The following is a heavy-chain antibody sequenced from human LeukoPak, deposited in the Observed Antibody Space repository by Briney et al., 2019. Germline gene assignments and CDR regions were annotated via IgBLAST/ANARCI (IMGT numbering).Heavy chain of an antibody. Sequence: GGSLRLSCAASGFTFSSYGMHWVRQAPGKGLEWVSGISGSVGSTYYADSVKGRFTISRDNSKNTLYLQMNSLRAEDTAVYYCAKPYYYDSSDNYYGNFDYWGQGTLVTVSS. J-gene: IGHJ4*02. CDR3: AKPYYYDSSDNYYGNFDY. CDR2: ISGSVGST. V-gene: IGHV3-23*01. CDR1: GFTFSSYG. D-gene: IGHD3-22*01.